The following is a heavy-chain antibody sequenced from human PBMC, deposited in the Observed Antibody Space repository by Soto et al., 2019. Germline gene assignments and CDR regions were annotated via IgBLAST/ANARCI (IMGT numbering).Heavy chain of an antibody. CDR1: GYTFTDYY. V-gene: IGHV1-2*02. J-gene: IGHJ6*02. CDR3: ARDVTRTQSCTNGVCYYHYYDMDV. D-gene: IGHD2-8*01. CDR2: INPNSGGT. Sequence: WASVKVSCKASGYTFTDYYVHWVRQAPGQGLEWMGWINPNSGGTKTAQKLQGRVTVTRDTSISTAYMDLSRLRSDDTAVYYCARDVTRTQSCTNGVCYYHYYDMDVWGQGTMVTVSS.